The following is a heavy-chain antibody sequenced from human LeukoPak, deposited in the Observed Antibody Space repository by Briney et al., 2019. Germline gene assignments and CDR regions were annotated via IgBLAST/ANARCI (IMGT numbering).Heavy chain of an antibody. D-gene: IGHD2-2*01. Sequence: GGSLRLSCEAPGFIFSHYGMHWVRQAPGKGLEWVAVTSYDGSKKYYADSVEGRFTISRDNAKNSLYLQMNSLRAEDAAVYYCWGSTSSNFDYWGQGTLVTVSS. CDR1: GFIFSHYG. CDR3: WGSTSSNFDY. V-gene: IGHV3-30*03. J-gene: IGHJ4*02. CDR2: TSYDGSKK.